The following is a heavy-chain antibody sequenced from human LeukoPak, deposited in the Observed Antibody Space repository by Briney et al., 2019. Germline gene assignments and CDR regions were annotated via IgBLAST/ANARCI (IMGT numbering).Heavy chain of an antibody. D-gene: IGHD1-20*01. J-gene: IGHJ4*02. CDR1: GGSFSGYY. Sequence: PSETLSLTCAVYGGSFSGYYWSWIRQPPGKGLEWIGEINHSGSTNYNPSLKSRVTISVDTSKNQFSLKLSSVTAADTAVYYCARQSLTGTTTYWGQGTLVTVSS. CDR2: INHSGST. CDR3: ARQSLTGTTTY. V-gene: IGHV4-34*01.